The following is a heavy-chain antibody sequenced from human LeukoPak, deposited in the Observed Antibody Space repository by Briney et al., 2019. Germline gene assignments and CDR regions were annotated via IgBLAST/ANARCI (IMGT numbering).Heavy chain of an antibody. CDR2: ISSSSYI. J-gene: IGHJ4*02. CDR1: GFTFSSYS. V-gene: IGHV3-21*01. Sequence: GGSLRLSCAAPGFTFSSYSMNWVRQAPGKGLEWVSSISSSSYIYYADSVKGRFTISRDNAKNSLYLQLNSLRAEDTAVYYCARGSTYYYGSGVHWGQGTLVTVSS. D-gene: IGHD3-10*01. CDR3: ARGSTYYYGSGVH.